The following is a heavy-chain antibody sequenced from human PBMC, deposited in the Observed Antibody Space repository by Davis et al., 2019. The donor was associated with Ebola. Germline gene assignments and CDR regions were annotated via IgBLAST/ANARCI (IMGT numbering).Heavy chain of an antibody. V-gene: IGHV3-30*18. D-gene: IGHD3-16*01. J-gene: IGHJ6*03. CDR3: AKELSLLRESYYYMDV. CDR1: GFTFNTYA. Sequence: GESLKISCAASGFTFNTYAMHWVRQAPGKGLEWVAVISYYDGRNTKYAESVRGRFTISRDNGKNTLYLQMNSLRDDDTAVYYCAKELSLLRESYYYMDVWGKGTTVTVSS. CDR2: ISYYDGRNT.